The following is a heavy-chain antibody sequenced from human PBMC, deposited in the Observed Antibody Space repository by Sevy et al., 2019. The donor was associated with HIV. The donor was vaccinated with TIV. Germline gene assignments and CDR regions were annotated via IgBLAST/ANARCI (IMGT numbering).Heavy chain of an antibody. CDR1: GYTITSYD. CDR2: MNPNSGNT. V-gene: IGHV1-8*01. J-gene: IGHJ4*02. D-gene: IGHD6-6*01. Sequence: ASVKVSCKASGYTITSYDINWVRQATGQGLEWMGWMNPNSGNTGYAQKFQGRVTMTRNTSISTAYMELSSLRSEDTAVYYCARGPLYSSSYINYWGQRTLVTVSS. CDR3: ARGPLYSSSYINY.